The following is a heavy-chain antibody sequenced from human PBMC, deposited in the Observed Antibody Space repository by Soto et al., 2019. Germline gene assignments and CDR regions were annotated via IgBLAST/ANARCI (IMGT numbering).Heavy chain of an antibody. V-gene: IGHV4-31*03. CDR3: ARGYSNYGDYYWYFDL. D-gene: IGHD4-17*01. J-gene: IGHJ2*01. CDR1: GGSISSGGYY. Sequence: QVQLQESGPGLVKPSQTLSLTCTVSGGSISSGGYYWSWIRQHPGKGLEWIGYIYYSGSTYYNPSLKRRVTISVDTSKNQFSLKLSSVTAADTAVYYCARGYSNYGDYYWYFDLWGRGTLVTVSS. CDR2: IYYSGST.